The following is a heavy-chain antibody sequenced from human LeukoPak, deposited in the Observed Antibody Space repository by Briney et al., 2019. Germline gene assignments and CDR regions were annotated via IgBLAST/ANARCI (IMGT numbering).Heavy chain of an antibody. CDR1: GFTFSSYG. Sequence: GRSLRLSCAASGFTFSSYGMHWVRQAPGKGLEWVAVISYDGSNKYYADSVKGRFTISRDNSKNTLYLQMDSLRAEDTAVYYCAKGQLGIQSSKWFDPWGQGTLVTVSS. CDR3: AKGQLGIQSSKWFDP. D-gene: IGHD7-27*01. J-gene: IGHJ5*02. CDR2: ISYDGSNK. V-gene: IGHV3-30*18.